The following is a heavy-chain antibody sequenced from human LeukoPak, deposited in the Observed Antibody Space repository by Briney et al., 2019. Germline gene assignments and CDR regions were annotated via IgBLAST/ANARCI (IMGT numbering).Heavy chain of an antibody. CDR2: MNPNSGNT. V-gene: IGHV1-8*01. J-gene: IGHJ4*02. CDR1: GYTFTSCD. CDR3: TRGSSGRRDN. D-gene: IGHD6-19*01. Sequence: ASVKVSCKASGYTFTSCDINWVRQATGQGLEWMGWMNPNSGNTGYGQSFQGRVTMTRDISIGTAYMELSNLTSEDTAIYYCTRGSSGRRDNWGQGTLVTVS.